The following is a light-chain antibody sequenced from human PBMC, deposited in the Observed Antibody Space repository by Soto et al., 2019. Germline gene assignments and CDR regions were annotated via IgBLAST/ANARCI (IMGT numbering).Light chain of an antibody. CDR1: QDIGSV. CDR2: VAS. CDR3: QQYYSYPRT. Sequence: AIRMTQSPSSLSAPTGDRVTIACRASQDIGSVLAWYQQKAGKAPKLLIYVASALQTGVPSRFSGSGSGTDFTLTISRLQSEDSATYYCQQYYSYPRTVGQGTKVDSK. V-gene: IGKV1-8*01. J-gene: IGKJ1*01.